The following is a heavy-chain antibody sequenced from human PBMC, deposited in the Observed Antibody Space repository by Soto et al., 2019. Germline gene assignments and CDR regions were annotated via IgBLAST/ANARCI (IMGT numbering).Heavy chain of an antibody. D-gene: IGHD3-9*01. CDR1: GDSINSDIYY. CDR2: IYFRGNT. CDR3: ARMDGLATSAYYLDF. J-gene: IGHJ4*02. V-gene: IGHV4-39*01. Sequence: SETLSLTCSVSGDSINSDIYYWGWIRQPPGKGLEWIGSIYFRGNTYYNPALQTRVTISLDKYKSQFSLKLHSVTAADSAVYFCARMDGLATSAYYLDFWGQGTLVTVSS.